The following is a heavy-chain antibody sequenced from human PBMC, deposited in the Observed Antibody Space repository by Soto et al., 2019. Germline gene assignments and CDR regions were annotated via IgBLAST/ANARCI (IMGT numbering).Heavy chain of an antibody. V-gene: IGHV3-30*18. J-gene: IGHJ4*02. Sequence: QVPLVESGGGVVQPGRSLRLSCAASGFTFSSYGMHWVRQAPGKGLEWVAVISYDGSNKYYADSVKGRFTISRDNSKNTLYLQMNSLRAEDTAVYYCAKDLDSSGSAVDYWGQGTLVTVSS. CDR3: AKDLDSSGSAVDY. CDR1: GFTFSSYG. D-gene: IGHD6-19*01. CDR2: ISYDGSNK.